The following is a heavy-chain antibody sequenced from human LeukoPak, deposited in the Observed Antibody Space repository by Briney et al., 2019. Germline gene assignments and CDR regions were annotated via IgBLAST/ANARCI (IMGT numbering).Heavy chain of an antibody. CDR2: IYYSGSS. CDR1: GASISTYY. J-gene: IGHJ4*02. CDR3: ATLDIGSSSGWYFRY. Sequence: SGTLSLTCTVSGASISTYYWSWLRQPPGKGLQWIGYIYYSGSSNYNPSLESRVTMSVDPSKNQFSLKLNSVTAVDTAVYYCATLDIGSSSGWYFRYWGQGTLSTVSS. V-gene: IGHV4-59*01. D-gene: IGHD6-19*01.